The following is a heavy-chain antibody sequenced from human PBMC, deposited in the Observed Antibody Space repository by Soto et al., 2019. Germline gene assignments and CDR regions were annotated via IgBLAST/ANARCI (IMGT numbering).Heavy chain of an antibody. Sequence: GGSLRLSCAASGITFTNAWMGWVRQAPGKGLEWVAVISYDGSNEYYADSVKGRFTISRDNSKNTLYLQMNSLRAEDTAVYYCARDSQWLVHNWFDPWGQGTLVTVSS. CDR3: ARDSQWLVHNWFDP. V-gene: IGHV3-30-3*01. J-gene: IGHJ5*02. D-gene: IGHD6-19*01. CDR1: GITFTNAW. CDR2: ISYDGSNE.